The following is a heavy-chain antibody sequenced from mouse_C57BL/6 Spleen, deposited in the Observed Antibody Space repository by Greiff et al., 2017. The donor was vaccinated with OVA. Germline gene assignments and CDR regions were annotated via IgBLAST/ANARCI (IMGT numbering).Heavy chain of an antibody. CDR1: GYAFSSSW. CDR2: IYPGDGDT. D-gene: IGHD2-10*02. CDR3: ASSYGYYAIDY. J-gene: IGHJ4*01. Sequence: QVQLKQSGPELVQPGASVKISCKASGYAFSSSWMHWVKQRPGKGLEWIGRIYPGDGDTNYNGKLKGKATLTVDKSSSTAYMQLSSLTSEDSAVYFCASSYGYYAIDYWGQGTSVTVSS. V-gene: IGHV1-82*01.